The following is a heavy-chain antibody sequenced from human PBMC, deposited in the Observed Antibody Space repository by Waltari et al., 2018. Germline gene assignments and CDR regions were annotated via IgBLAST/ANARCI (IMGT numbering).Heavy chain of an antibody. CDR1: GDSISGNYR. J-gene: IGHJ4*02. Sequence: QVQLQESGQGLVKPSGPLSLTCAVSGDSISGNYRWSWGRQSPEMGLGWIGKVHHSCKTHYNPSLPSRVTISLAKPKNQFSLNLNSVTAADTAVYYCAGDRAIGLFFDYWGRGTLVTVSS. CDR3: AGDRAIGLFFDY. V-gene: IGHV4-4*02. D-gene: IGHD2-2*01. CDR2: VHHSCKT.